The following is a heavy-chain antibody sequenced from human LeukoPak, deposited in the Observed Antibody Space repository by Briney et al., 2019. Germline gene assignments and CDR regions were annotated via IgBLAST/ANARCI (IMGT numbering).Heavy chain of an antibody. V-gene: IGHV1-18*01. Sequence: ASVKVSCKASGYTFTSYGISWVRQAPGQGLEWMGWISAYNDNTNYAQKLQGRVTMTTDTSTSTAYMELRSLRSDDTAVYYCARDWNDDNYYYYYGMDVWGQGTTVTVSS. CDR3: ARDWNDDNYYYYYGMDV. J-gene: IGHJ6*02. CDR1: GYTFTSYG. CDR2: ISAYNDNT. D-gene: IGHD1-1*01.